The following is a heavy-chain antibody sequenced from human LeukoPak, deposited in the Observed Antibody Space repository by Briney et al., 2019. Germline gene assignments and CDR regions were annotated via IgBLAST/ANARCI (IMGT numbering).Heavy chain of an antibody. Sequence: SETLSLTCTDSGYSISSPTYYWAWIRQPPGKGLEYIGSILYTGSTYYNPSLKSRVTISVDTSGNQFSVKLTSVTATDTAVYYCARLYGSGSYSFDYWGQGTLVTVSS. D-gene: IGHD3-10*01. CDR3: ARLYGSGSYSFDY. V-gene: IGHV4-39*01. CDR2: ILYTGST. CDR1: GYSISSPTYY. J-gene: IGHJ4*02.